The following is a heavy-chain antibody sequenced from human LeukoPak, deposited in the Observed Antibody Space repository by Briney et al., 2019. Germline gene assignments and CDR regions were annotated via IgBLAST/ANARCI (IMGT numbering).Heavy chain of an antibody. V-gene: IGHV3-30-3*01. CDR1: GFTFSSYA. CDR2: ISYDGSNK. D-gene: IGHD2-21*02. J-gene: IGHJ4*02. CDR3: ARGVVVTPRDYFDY. Sequence: GGSLRLSCAASGFTFSSYAMHWVRQAPGKGLEWVAVISYDGSNKYYADSVKGRFTISRDNSKNTLYLQMNSLRAEDTAVYYCARGVVVTPRDYFDYWGQGTLVTVSS.